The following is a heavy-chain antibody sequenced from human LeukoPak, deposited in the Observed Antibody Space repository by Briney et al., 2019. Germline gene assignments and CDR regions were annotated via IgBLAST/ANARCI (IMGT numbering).Heavy chain of an antibody. CDR2: IYPGDSDT. Sequence: GESLQISCKSSGYSFISYWIGWVRQMPGKGLEWMGIIYPGDSDTRYSPSFQGQVTISADKSISTAYLQWSSLKASDTAMYYCARHGSQWLENWFDPWGQGTLVTVSS. CDR1: GYSFISYW. D-gene: IGHD6-19*01. J-gene: IGHJ5*02. CDR3: ARHGSQWLENWFDP. V-gene: IGHV5-51*01.